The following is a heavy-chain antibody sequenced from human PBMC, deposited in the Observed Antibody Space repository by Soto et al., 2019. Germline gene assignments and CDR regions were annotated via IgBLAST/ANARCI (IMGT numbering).Heavy chain of an antibody. CDR2: ISWNSGSI. D-gene: IGHD2-15*01. CDR3: AKDRPLYCSGGSCYPRGYFDY. Sequence: GGSLRLSCAASGFTFDDYAMHWVRQAPGKGLEWVSGISWNSGSIGYADSVKGRFTISRDNAKNSLYLQMNSLRAEDTALYYCAKDRPLYCSGGSCYPRGYFDYWGQGTLVT. V-gene: IGHV3-9*01. J-gene: IGHJ4*02. CDR1: GFTFDDYA.